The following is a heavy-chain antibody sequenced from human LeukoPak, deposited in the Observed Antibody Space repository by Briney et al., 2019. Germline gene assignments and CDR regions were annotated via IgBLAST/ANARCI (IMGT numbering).Heavy chain of an antibody. CDR2: IYSGGST. Sequence: GGSLRLSCATSGFTVSSNYMSWVRQAPGKGLEWVSVIYSGGSTYYADSVKGRFTISRDNSKNALFLQMNSLRAEDTALYYCASKGSIGWRFDYWGQGTLVTVSS. D-gene: IGHD6-19*01. J-gene: IGHJ4*02. CDR3: ASKGSIGWRFDY. V-gene: IGHV3-53*05. CDR1: GFTVSSNY.